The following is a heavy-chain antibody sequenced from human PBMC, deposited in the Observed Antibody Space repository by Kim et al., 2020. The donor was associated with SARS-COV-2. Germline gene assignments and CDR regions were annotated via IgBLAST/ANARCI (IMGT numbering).Heavy chain of an antibody. V-gene: IGHV4-34*01. Sequence: SETLSLTCAVYGGSFSGYYWSWIRQPPGKGLEWIGEINHSGSTNYNPSLKSRVTISVDTSKNQFSLKLSSVTAADTAVYYCARGRDDHIVVVTAILGGEKEEGIAEYFQHWGQGTLVTVSS. J-gene: IGHJ1*01. CDR3: ARGRDDHIVVVTAILGGEKEEGIAEYFQH. CDR1: GGSFSGYY. D-gene: IGHD2-21*02. CDR2: INHSGST.